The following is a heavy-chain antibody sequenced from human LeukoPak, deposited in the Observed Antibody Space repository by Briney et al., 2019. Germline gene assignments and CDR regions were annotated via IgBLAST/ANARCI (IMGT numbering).Heavy chain of an antibody. CDR1: GFTFSSYA. Sequence: PGGSLRLSCAASGFTFSSYAMSWVRQAPGKGLEWVSIIYNIGTTYYTDSVKGRFTISRDNSKNTLYLQMNSLGVEDTAVYYCARWYCSTTTCYYDNWGQGTLVTVSS. D-gene: IGHD2-2*01. CDR2: IYNIGTT. V-gene: IGHV3-23*05. J-gene: IGHJ4*02. CDR3: ARWYCSTTTCYYDN.